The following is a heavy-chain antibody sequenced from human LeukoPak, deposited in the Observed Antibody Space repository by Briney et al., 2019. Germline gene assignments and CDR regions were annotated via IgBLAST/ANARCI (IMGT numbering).Heavy chain of an antibody. Sequence: PGGSLRLSCAASGFTFDDYAMHWVRQVPGKGLEWVSGISWNSGSIGYADSVKGRFTISRDNAKNSLYLQMNSVRAEDTALYYCAKGSYYYDSSGYPPDYWGQGTLVTVSS. CDR2: ISWNSGSI. D-gene: IGHD3-22*01. CDR3: AKGSYYYDSSGYPPDY. J-gene: IGHJ4*02. CDR1: GFTFDDYA. V-gene: IGHV3-9*01.